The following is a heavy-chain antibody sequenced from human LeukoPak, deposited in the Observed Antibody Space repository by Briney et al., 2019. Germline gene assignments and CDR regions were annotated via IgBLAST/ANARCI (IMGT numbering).Heavy chain of an antibody. D-gene: IGHD2-15*01. Sequence: LSGGSLRLSCAASEFSVGSNYMTWVRQAPGKGLEWVSAISDSGGSTYYADSVKGRFTISRDNSKNTLYLQMNSLRAEDTAVYYCAKGRVVGATNRPFDYWGQGTLVTVSS. J-gene: IGHJ4*02. CDR2: ISDSGGST. V-gene: IGHV3-23*01. CDR1: EFSVGSNY. CDR3: AKGRVVGATNRPFDY.